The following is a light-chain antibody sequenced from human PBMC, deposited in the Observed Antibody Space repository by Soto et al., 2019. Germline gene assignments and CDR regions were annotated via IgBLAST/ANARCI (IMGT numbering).Light chain of an antibody. CDR2: DAS. V-gene: IGKV1-5*01. CDR1: QSISSW. Sequence: DIQMTQSPSTLSASVGDRVTITCRASQSISSWLAWYQQKPGKAPKLLIYDASSLESGVPSRFSGSESGTEFTLTISSLQPDDFATYYRQQYNSYSQTFGQGTKVEIK. J-gene: IGKJ1*01. CDR3: QQYNSYSQT.